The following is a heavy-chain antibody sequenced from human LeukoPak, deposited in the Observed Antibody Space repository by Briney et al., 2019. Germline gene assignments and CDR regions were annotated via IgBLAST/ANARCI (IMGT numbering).Heavy chain of an antibody. Sequence: ASVKVSCKASGYTFTNYDINWVRQATGQGPEWMGWTNPDSGNTGYAQRFQGRVTMTRDTSITTAYLDLSSLRSEDTAVYYCARSAFGSGVYFDYWGQGTLVTVSS. CDR1: GYTFTNYD. V-gene: IGHV1-8*01. CDR2: TNPDSGNT. D-gene: IGHD3-10*01. J-gene: IGHJ4*02. CDR3: ARSAFGSGVYFDY.